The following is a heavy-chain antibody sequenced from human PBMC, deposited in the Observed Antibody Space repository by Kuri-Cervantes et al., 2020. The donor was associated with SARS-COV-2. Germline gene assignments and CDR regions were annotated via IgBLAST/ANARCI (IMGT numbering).Heavy chain of an antibody. CDR1: GYTFTSYG. Sequence: ASVKVSCKASGYTFTSYGISWVRQAPGQGLEWMGWISAYNDNTNYAQKLQGRVTMTTDTSTSTAYMELRSLRSDDTAVYYCARDDSPPYCSSTSCYLNWFDPWGQGTLVTVSS. D-gene: IGHD2-2*01. J-gene: IGHJ5*02. CDR3: ARDDSPPYCSSTSCYLNWFDP. CDR2: ISAYNDNT. V-gene: IGHV1-18*01.